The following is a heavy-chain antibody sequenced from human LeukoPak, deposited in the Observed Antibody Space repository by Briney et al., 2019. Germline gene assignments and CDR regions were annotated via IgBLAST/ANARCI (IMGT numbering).Heavy chain of an antibody. CDR2: IWYDGTNK. D-gene: IGHD2-2*01. CDR1: GFTFSSYG. Sequence: GRSLRLSCAASGFTFSSYGMHWVRQAPGKGLEWVALIWYDGTNKYYADSVKGRFTISRDNSKNTLYLQMNSLRAEDTAVYYCARDYCSSTNCLFDYWGQGTLVTVSS. V-gene: IGHV3-33*01. J-gene: IGHJ4*02. CDR3: ARDYCSSTNCLFDY.